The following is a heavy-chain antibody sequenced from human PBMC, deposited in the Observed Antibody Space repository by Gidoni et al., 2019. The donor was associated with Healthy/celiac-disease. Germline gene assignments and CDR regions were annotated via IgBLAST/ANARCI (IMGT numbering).Heavy chain of an antibody. CDR2: ISSISSTI. CDR3: ARDNDCSSTSCYGIYYYYYYGMDV. CDR1: GFTFSRYS. D-gene: IGHD2-2*01. Sequence: EVQLVESGGGLVQPGGSLRLSCSASGFTFSRYSMNWVRQAPGKGLEWVSYISSISSTIYYADSVKGRFTISRDNAKNSRYLQMNSLRDEDTAVYYCARDNDCSSTSCYGIYYYYYYGMDVWGQGTTVTVSS. J-gene: IGHJ6*02. V-gene: IGHV3-48*02.